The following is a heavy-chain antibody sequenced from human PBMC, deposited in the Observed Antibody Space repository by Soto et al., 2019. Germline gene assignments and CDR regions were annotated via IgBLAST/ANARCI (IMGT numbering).Heavy chain of an antibody. CDR1: GASVSSGSYS. CDR3: ARLDYQSSGSYAFDI. CDR2: YFQGGDA. Sequence: TLSLSCAVSGASVSSGSYSWSWIRQPPGKGLEWIGFYFQGGDAYYNPSLESRVTISVDRSKNQFSLKLRSVTAADTAVYYCARLDYQSSGSYAFDIWGQGTTVTV. J-gene: IGHJ3*02. D-gene: IGHD3-22*01. V-gene: IGHV4-30-2*01.